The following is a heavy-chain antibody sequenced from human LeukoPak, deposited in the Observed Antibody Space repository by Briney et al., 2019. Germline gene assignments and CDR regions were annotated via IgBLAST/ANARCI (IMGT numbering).Heavy chain of an antibody. Sequence: GGSLRLSCAASGFTFSDYYMSWIRQAPGKGLEWVSYIGSSGSTIYYADSVKGRFTISRDNAKNSLYLQMNSLRAEDTAVYYCARAPRPLTYYDFWSGYYHFDYWGQGTLVTVSS. D-gene: IGHD3-3*01. V-gene: IGHV3-11*01. CDR3: ARAPRPLTYYDFWSGYYHFDY. J-gene: IGHJ4*02. CDR2: IGSSGSTI. CDR1: GFTFSDYY.